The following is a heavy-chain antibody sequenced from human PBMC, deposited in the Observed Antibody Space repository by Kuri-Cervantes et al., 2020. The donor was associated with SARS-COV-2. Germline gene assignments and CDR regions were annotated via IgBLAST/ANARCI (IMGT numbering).Heavy chain of an antibody. V-gene: IGHV1-24*01. Sequence: ASVKVSCKVSGCTLTELSMHWVRQAPGKGLEWMGGFDPEDGETIYAQKFQGRVTMTEDTSTDTAYMELSSLRSEDTAVYYCATTVLGYSYGYFDYWGQGTLVTVSS. J-gene: IGHJ4*02. CDR2: FDPEDGET. D-gene: IGHD5-18*01. CDR3: ATTVLGYSYGYFDY. CDR1: GCTLTELS.